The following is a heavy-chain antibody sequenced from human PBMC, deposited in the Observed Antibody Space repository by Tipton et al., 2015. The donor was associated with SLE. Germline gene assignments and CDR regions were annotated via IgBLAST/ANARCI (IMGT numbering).Heavy chain of an antibody. V-gene: IGHV4-39*01. CDR3: ARGNDILTGYIY. D-gene: IGHD3-9*01. CDR1: GGSISSSSYY. CDR2: IYYSGST. J-gene: IGHJ4*02. Sequence: TLSLTCTVSGGSISSSSYYWGWIRQPPGKGLEWIGSIYYSGSTYYNPSLKSRVTISVETSKNQFSLKLSSVTAADTAVYHCARGNDILTGYIYWGQGTLFTVSS.